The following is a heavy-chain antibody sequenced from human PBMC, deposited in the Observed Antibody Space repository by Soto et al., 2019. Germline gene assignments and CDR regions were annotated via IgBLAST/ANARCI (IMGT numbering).Heavy chain of an antibody. Sequence: SETRSLTCTLSTASLSNSGYDCGSMRQSPRKRPGWIGSVSFSGSTSYSPNFRCRVTFSVDTSKSMISLKLRSLTAADTAVYYCARGRSCQGRDWFDPLGQGTMVTVSS. J-gene: IGHJ5*02. V-gene: IGHV4-39*01. CDR2: VSFSGST. CDR1: TASLSNSGYD. CDR3: ARGRSCQGRDWFDP.